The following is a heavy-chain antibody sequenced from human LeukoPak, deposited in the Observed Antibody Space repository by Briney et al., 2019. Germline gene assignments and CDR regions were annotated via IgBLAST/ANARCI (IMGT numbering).Heavy chain of an antibody. J-gene: IGHJ4*02. D-gene: IGHD6-19*01. CDR1: GFTFSSYW. Sequence: GGSLRLSCAASGFTFSSYWMSWVRQAPGKGLEWLANINEGANVKFYVDSVKGRFIISRDNTKNSLYLQMSILRAEDTALYYCARVGKNGWDFDHWGQGTLVTVSS. CDR2: INEGANVK. V-gene: IGHV3-7*01. CDR3: ARVGKNGWDFDH.